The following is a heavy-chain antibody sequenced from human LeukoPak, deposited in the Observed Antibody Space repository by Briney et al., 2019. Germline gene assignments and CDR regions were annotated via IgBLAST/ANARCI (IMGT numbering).Heavy chain of an antibody. CDR1: GFTFSSYG. J-gene: IGHJ4*02. V-gene: IGHV3-30*02. CDR2: IRYDGSNK. Sequence: GGSLRLSCAASGFTFSSYGMHWVRQAPGKGLEWVAFIRYDGSNKYYADSVKGRFTISRDNSKNTLYLQMNSLRAEDTAVYYCAKYRIVAAGAYYFDYWGQGTLVTVSS. CDR3: AKYRIVAAGAYYFDY. D-gene: IGHD6-13*01.